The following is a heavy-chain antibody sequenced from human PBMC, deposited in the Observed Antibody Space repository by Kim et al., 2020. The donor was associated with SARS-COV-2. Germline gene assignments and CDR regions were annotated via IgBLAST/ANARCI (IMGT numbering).Heavy chain of an antibody. CDR3: ATSTLAEMVRYGMYV. J-gene: IGHJ6*02. Sequence: GGSLRLSCAASGFTFSSYVMNWVRQAPGKGLEWVSAISGSGDSTFCADSVKGRFTISRVNSKNTLFLQMNCLRAEDTAIYYCATSTLAEMVRYGMYVWG. V-gene: IGHV3-23*01. CDR1: GFTFSSYV. D-gene: IGHD2-8*01. CDR2: ISGSGDST.